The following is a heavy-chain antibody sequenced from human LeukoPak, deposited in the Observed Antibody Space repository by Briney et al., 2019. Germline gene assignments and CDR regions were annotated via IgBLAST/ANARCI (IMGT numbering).Heavy chain of an antibody. D-gene: IGHD3-16*02. V-gene: IGHV3-15*01. CDR2: IKSKTDGGTT. CDR1: GFTFSNAW. J-gene: IGHJ4*02. Sequence: PGGSLRLSCAASGFTFSNAWMSWVRQAPGKGLEWVGRIKSKTDGGTTDYAAPVKGRFTISRDDSKNTLYLQMNSLKTEDTAVYYCTTAFAEYYGYVWGSYRQGTDYWGQGTLVTVSS. CDR3: TTAFAEYYGYVWGSYRQGTDY.